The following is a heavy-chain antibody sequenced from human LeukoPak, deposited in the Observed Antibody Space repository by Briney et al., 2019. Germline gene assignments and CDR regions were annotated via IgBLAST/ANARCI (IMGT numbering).Heavy chain of an antibody. Sequence: ASVKVSCKASGYPFTDYYMHWVRQDPGQGLEWMGWIKSKSGGTNYAQKIQGRVTMTRDTSISAAYMELSRLRSDDTAVYYCARSMAPSGSLYFQHWGQGTLVTVSS. V-gene: IGHV1-2*02. CDR2: IKSKSGGT. D-gene: IGHD6-13*01. CDR3: ARSMAPSGSLYFQH. J-gene: IGHJ1*01. CDR1: GYPFTDYY.